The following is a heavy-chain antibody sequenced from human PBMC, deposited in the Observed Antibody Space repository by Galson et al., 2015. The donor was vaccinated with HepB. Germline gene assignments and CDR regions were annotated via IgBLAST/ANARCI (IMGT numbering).Heavy chain of an antibody. J-gene: IGHJ4*02. D-gene: IGHD4-17*01. CDR2: ISSSTIYT. CDR1: GFTFSDYY. V-gene: IGHV3-11*06. Sequence: SLRLSCAASGFTFSDYYMSWIRQAPGKGLEWLSYISSSTIYTNYAESVKGRFTITRDNVKNSMYLQMNSLRAEDTAVYYCARVEDAVYGDHADVDSWGLGTRVTVSS. CDR3: ARVEDAVYGDHADVDS.